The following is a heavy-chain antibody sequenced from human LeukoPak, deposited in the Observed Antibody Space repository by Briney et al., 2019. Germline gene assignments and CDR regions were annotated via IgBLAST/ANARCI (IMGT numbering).Heavy chain of an antibody. CDR1: GFIFSSYG. V-gene: IGHV3-33*07. J-gene: IGHJ6*02. D-gene: IGHD5-24*01. CDR2: IWFDGSNK. Sequence: PGGSLRLSCAASGFIFSSYGMYWVRQAPGKGLEWVALIWFDGSNKYYADSVKGRFTISRDNSKNTLYLQMNSLRAEDTAAYYCARDGVQMATIEAGMDVWGQGTTVIVSS. CDR3: ARDGVQMATIEAGMDV.